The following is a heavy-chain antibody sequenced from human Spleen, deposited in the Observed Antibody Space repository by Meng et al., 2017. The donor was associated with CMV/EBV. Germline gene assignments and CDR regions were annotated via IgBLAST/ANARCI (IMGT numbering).Heavy chain of an antibody. Sequence: FTTYGVSWVRPAPGQGLEWVGWISGYNGKTNSAQKFQDRLTVTTDTSTSTAYLELRSLRSDDTAVYYCAREGLYTYGQGYQYYGMDVWGQVTTVTVSS. V-gene: IGHV1-18*01. CDR2: ISGYNGKT. CDR3: AREGLYTYGQGYQYYGMDV. CDR1: FTTYG. D-gene: IGHD5-18*01. J-gene: IGHJ6*02.